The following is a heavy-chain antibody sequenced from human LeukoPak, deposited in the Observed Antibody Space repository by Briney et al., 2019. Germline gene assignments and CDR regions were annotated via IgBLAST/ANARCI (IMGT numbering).Heavy chain of an antibody. V-gene: IGHV1-8*01. Sequence: GASEKVSCKASGYTFTSYDINWVRQATGQGLEWMGWMNPNSGNTGYAQKFQGRVTMTRNTSISTAYMELSSLRSEDTAVYYCARLVIVDFWSDHYYDYYYMDVWGKGTTVTVSS. CDR1: GYTFTSYD. CDR3: ARLVIVDFWSDHYYDYYYMDV. CDR2: MNPNSGNT. D-gene: IGHD3-3*01. J-gene: IGHJ6*03.